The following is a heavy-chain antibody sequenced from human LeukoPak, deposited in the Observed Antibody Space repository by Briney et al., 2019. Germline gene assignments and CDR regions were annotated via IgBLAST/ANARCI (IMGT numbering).Heavy chain of an antibody. Sequence: GGSLRLSCAASGFTFSNYAMNWVRQAPGKGQEWVSTISGGGGSTYYADSVKGRFTISRDNSKNTLYLQINTLRAEDTAVYYCAKGVDEHSVWGQGTTVTVSS. CDR2: ISGGGGST. V-gene: IGHV3-23*01. J-gene: IGHJ6*02. CDR3: AKGVDEHSV. D-gene: IGHD1/OR15-1a*01. CDR1: GFTFSNYA.